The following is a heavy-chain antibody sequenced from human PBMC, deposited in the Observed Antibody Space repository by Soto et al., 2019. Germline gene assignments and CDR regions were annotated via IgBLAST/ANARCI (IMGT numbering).Heavy chain of an antibody. CDR2: IHHNGIT. CDR3: ARDVAVPGESDRFDF. CDR1: GDSITTNKW. V-gene: IGHV4-4*02. J-gene: IGHJ4*02. Sequence: PSETLSLTCTVSGDSITTNKWWSWVRQSPGKGLEWIGEIHHNGITNYNPSLKSRVIMSVDTSKNQFSLKVTSVTAADTAIYYCARDVAVPGESDRFDFWGQGTLVTVSS. D-gene: IGHD2-21*02.